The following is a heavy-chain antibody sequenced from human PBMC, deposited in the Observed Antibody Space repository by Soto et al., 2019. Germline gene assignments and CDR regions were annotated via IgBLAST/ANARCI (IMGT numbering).Heavy chain of an antibody. J-gene: IGHJ6*02. V-gene: IGHV3-30*04. D-gene: IGHD4-17*01. Sequence: PGGSLRLSCAASGFTFSSYALHCVRQAPGKGLDWVAVRSYDGINKYYADSVKGRFTISRDNSKNTLYLQMNSLRAEDTAVYYCARAQGGVGTVTPYYYGMDVWGQGTTVTVSS. CDR1: GFTFSSYA. CDR3: ARAQGGVGTVTPYYYGMDV. CDR2: RSYDGINK.